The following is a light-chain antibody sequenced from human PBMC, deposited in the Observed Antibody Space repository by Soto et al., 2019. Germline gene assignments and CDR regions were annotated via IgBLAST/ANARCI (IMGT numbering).Light chain of an antibody. J-gene: IGLJ3*02. V-gene: IGLV1-44*01. CDR1: SSNIGSNT. CDR2: SNN. CDR3: AAWDASLNGRV. Sequence: QSVLTQPPSASGTPGQRVTISCSGSSSNIGSNTVNWYQQLPGTAPKLLIYSNNQRPSGVPDRFSGSKSGTSASLAISGLQSEDGADYYCAAWDASLNGRVFGGGTKLTVL.